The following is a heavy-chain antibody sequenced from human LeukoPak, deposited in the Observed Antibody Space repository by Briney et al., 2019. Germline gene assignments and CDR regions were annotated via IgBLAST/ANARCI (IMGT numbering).Heavy chain of an antibody. CDR1: GFTVSSNY. Sequence: GGSLRLSCAASGFTVSSNYMSWVRQAPGKGLEWVSVFCSGGSTYYADSVKGRFTISRDNSKNTLYLQMDSLRAEDTAVYYCARDYYVTGGYLHFANWGQGTLVTVSS. V-gene: IGHV3-53*01. CDR2: FCSGGST. J-gene: IGHJ4*02. CDR3: ARDYYVTGGYLHFAN. D-gene: IGHD3-22*01.